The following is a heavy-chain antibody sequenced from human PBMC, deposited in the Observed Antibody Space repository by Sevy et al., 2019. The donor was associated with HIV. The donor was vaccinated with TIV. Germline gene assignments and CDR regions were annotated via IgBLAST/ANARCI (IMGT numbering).Heavy chain of an antibody. D-gene: IGHD5-12*01. Sequence: GRSLRLSCAASGFTFTDYWMSWVRQTPGKGLEWVATIKKDESEKNYVDSVKGRFAIARENGRNSVFLQMSGLRAEDTALYYCAREVGGYNWRPYYFDSWGQGTLVTVSS. J-gene: IGHJ4*02. CDR2: IKKDESEK. CDR3: AREVGGYNWRPYYFDS. CDR1: GFTFTDYW. V-gene: IGHV3-7*01.